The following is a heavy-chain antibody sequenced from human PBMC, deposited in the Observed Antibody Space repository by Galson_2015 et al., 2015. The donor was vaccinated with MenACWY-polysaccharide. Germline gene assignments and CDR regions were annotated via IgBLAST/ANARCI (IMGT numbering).Heavy chain of an antibody. J-gene: IGHJ6*02. CDR2: ISGSGGST. D-gene: IGHD6-19*01. V-gene: IGHV3-23*01. CDR1: GFTFSSYA. CDR3: AKDFTAGAVAGTGEDEFYGMDV. Sequence: SLRLSCAASGFTFSSYATSWVRQAPGKGLEWVSAISGSGGSTYYADSVKGRFTISRDNSKNTLYLQMNSLRAEDTAVYYCAKDFTAGAVAGTGEDEFYGMDVWGQGTTVTVSS.